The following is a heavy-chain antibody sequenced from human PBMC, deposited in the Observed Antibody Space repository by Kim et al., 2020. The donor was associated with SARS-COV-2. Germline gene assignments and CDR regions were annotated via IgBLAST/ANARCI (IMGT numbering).Heavy chain of an antibody. Sequence: ASVKVFCKASGYTFTSYAMNWVRQAPGQGLEWMGWINTNTGNPTYAQGFTGRFVFSLDTSVSTAYLQISSLKAEDTAVYYCARVRGTIFGVVIIGGWFDPWGQGTLVTVSS. D-gene: IGHD3-3*01. V-gene: IGHV7-4-1*02. J-gene: IGHJ5*02. CDR3: ARVRGTIFGVVIIGGWFDP. CDR2: INTNTGNP. CDR1: GYTFTSYA.